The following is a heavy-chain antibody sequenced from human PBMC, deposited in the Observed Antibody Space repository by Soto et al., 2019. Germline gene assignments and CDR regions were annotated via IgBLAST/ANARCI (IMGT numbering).Heavy chain of an antibody. D-gene: IGHD1-20*01. CDR1: GGSISSGGYY. CDR3: ARATRTYNWNPLPSWFDP. CDR2: IYYSGST. V-gene: IGHV4-31*03. Sequence: SETLSLTCTVSGGSISSGGYYWSWIRQHPGKGLEWIGYIYYSGSTYYNPSLKSRVTISVDTSKNQFSLKLSSVTAADTAVYYCARATRTYNWNPLPSWFDPWGQGTLVTVSS. J-gene: IGHJ5*02.